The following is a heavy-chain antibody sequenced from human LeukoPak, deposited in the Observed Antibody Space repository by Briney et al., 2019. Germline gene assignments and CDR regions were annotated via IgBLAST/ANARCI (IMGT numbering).Heavy chain of an antibody. J-gene: IGHJ3*01. CDR2: TYYRSKWYS. Sequence: SQTLSLTCAISGDSVSSNSAAWNWIRQSPSRGLEWLGRTYYRSKWYSDYGISVKSRIIKNPDTSKNQFSLQLNSVTPEDTAMYFCARGIFNAFDFWGLGTMVTVSS. V-gene: IGHV6-1*01. CDR1: GDSVSSNSAA. CDR3: ARGIFNAFDF.